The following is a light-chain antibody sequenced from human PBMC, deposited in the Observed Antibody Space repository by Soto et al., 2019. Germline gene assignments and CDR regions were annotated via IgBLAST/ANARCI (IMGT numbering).Light chain of an antibody. CDR3: RSYTSSSTPYV. J-gene: IGLJ1*01. V-gene: IGLV2-14*01. CDR1: SSDVGNYNY. Sequence: QSVLAQPASVSGSPGQSITISCTGTSSDVGNYNYVSWYQQHPVKAPKLMIYEVSNRPSGVSNRFSGSKSGNTASLTISALQAGDEADYYSRSYTSSSTPYVFGTGPKVTV. CDR2: EVS.